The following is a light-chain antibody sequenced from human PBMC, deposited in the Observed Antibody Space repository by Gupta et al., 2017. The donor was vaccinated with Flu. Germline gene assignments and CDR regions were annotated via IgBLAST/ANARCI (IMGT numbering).Light chain of an antibody. V-gene: IGLV4-69*01. J-gene: IGLJ2*01. CDR3: QTWGTGIHVV. CDR1: SGHSSYA. CDR2: VSSDGSH. Sequence: QLVLTQSPSASASLGASIKLTCTLSSGHSSYAIAWHQQQPEKGPRYLMKVSSDGSHSKGDGIPDRFSGSSSGAERYLTISRLQSEDEADYYCQTWGTGIHVVFGGGTKLTVL.